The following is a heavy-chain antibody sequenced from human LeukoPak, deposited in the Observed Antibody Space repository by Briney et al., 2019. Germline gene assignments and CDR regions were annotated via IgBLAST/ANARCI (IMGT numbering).Heavy chain of an antibody. J-gene: IGHJ4*02. CDR3: AKDSGVSDIHVFDY. D-gene: IGHD3-9*01. CDR1: AFTFSSYA. CDR2: ISGSGMST. Sequence: GGSLRLSCAASAFTFSSYAMSWVRQAPGKGLEGVSGISGSGMSTYYADSVKGRFTISRDNSKNTLYLQMNSLRVEDTAVYYCAKDSGVSDIHVFDYWGQGTLVTVSS. V-gene: IGHV3-23*01.